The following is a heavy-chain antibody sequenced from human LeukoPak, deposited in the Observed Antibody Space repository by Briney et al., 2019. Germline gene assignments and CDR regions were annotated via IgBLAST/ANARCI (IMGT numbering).Heavy chain of an antibody. J-gene: IGHJ4*02. Sequence: PGGSLRLSCAASGFTFSSYGMHWVRQAPGKGLEWVAVISYDGSNKYYADSVKGRFTISRDNSMNTLYLQMNSLRAEDTAVYYCAKKLTTVTHFDYWGQGTLVTVSS. CDR1: GFTFSSYG. CDR3: AKKLTTVTHFDY. V-gene: IGHV3-30*18. D-gene: IGHD4-17*01. CDR2: ISYDGSNK.